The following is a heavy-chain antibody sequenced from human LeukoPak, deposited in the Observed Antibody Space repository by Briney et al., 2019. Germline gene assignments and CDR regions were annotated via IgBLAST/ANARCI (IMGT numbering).Heavy chain of an antibody. V-gene: IGHV3-48*03. D-gene: IGHD3-10*01. CDR3: VRQYYYGSGSYLWAPDY. J-gene: IGHJ4*02. CDR2: ISSSGSTV. Sequence: PGGSLRVSCAASGVTFSSYEMNWVRQAPGKGLEWVSYISSSGSTVYYADSVKGRFTSSRDNVKNSLYLQMNSLRAEDTAVYYCVRQYYYGSGSYLWAPDYWGQGTLVTVSS. CDR1: GVTFSSYE.